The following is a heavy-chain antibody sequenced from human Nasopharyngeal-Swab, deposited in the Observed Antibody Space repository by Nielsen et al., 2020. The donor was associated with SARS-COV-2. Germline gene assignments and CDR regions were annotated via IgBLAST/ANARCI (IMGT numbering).Heavy chain of an antibody. CDR3: VRGEYQTLFVGDPFDI. J-gene: IGHJ3*02. CDR1: GYTFSSYA. V-gene: IGHV3-64D*09. D-gene: IGHD2-2*01. Sequence: GESLKISCSASGYTFSSYAVHWVRQAPGKGLEYVSSISGNGGGMHYADSVWGRFSISRDNSKNTLYLQMSSLRVEDTAVYFCVRGEYQTLFVGDPFDIWGRGTMVTVSS. CDR2: ISGNGGGM.